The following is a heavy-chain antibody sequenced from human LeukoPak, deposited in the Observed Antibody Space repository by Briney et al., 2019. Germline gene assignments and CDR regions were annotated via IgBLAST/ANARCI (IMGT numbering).Heavy chain of an antibody. J-gene: IGHJ4*02. D-gene: IGHD6-19*01. V-gene: IGHV4-39*07. CDR2: IYYSGST. Sequence: SETLSLTCTVSGGSLSSSSYYWGWVRQPPGEGLEWIGNIYYSGSTYYNPSLKSRVTISVDTSKNQFSLKLSSVTAADTAVYYCARVKAVAGKGKRRYFDYWGQGTLVTVSS. CDR1: GGSLSSSSYY. CDR3: ARVKAVAGKGKRRYFDY.